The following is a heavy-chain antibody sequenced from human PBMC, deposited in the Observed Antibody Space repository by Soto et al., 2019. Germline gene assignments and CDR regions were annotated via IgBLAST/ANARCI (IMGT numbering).Heavy chain of an antibody. Sequence: GGSLRLSCAASGFTVSSNYMSWVRQAPGKGLEWVSVIYSGGSTYYADSVKGRFTISRDNSKNTLYLQMNSLRAEDTAVYYCARDLAARSSLYMDVWGKGTTVTVSS. CDR2: IYSGGST. CDR1: GFTVSSNY. CDR3: ARDLAARSSLYMDV. D-gene: IGHD6-6*01. J-gene: IGHJ6*03. V-gene: IGHV3-66*01.